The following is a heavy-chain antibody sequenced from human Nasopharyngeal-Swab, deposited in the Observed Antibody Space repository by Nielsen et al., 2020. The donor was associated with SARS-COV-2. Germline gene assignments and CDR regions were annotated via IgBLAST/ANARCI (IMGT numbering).Heavy chain of an antibody. CDR2: INAGNGDT. V-gene: IGHV1-3*01. J-gene: IGHJ4*02. D-gene: IGHD6-6*01. Sequence: ASVKVSCKASGYNFAVYIMHWVRQAPGQGLEWMGWINAGNGDTKYSQKFQDRVTFTRDTSADTAYMELSSLRSEDTAVYFCARRFYSRSSRLLYLDYWGQGTLVTVSS. CDR1: GYNFAVYI. CDR3: ARRFYSRSSRLLYLDY.